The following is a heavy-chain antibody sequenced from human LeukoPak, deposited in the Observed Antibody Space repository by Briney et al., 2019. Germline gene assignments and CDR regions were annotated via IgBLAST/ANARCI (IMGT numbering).Heavy chain of an antibody. CDR3: ARGSSWYGDAFDI. Sequence: GGSLRLSCAASGFIFSSYSMNWVRQAPGKGLEWVSLISSSSSYIYYVDSVKGRFTISRDNAKNSLYLQMNNLRAEDTAVYYCARGSSWYGDAFDIWGQGTMVTVSS. CDR2: ISSSSSYI. J-gene: IGHJ3*02. CDR1: GFIFSSYS. V-gene: IGHV3-21*01. D-gene: IGHD6-13*01.